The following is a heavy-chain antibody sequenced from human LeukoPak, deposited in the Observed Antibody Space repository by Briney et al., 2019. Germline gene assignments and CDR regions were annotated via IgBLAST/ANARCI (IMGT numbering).Heavy chain of an antibody. Sequence: GGSLRLSCAASGFTFSSYSMNWVRQAPGKGLEWVSSISSSSSYRYCADSVKGRFTISRDNAKNSLYLQMNSLRAEDTAVYYCASGITMVRGPTHFDYWGQGTLVTVSS. CDR1: GFTFSSYS. CDR3: ASGITMVRGPTHFDY. V-gene: IGHV3-21*01. CDR2: ISSSSSYR. J-gene: IGHJ4*02. D-gene: IGHD3-10*01.